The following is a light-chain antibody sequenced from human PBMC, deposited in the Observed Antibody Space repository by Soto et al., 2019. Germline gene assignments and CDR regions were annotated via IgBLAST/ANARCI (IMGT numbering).Light chain of an antibody. J-gene: IGKJ3*01. CDR3: QQYYSYPPA. V-gene: IGKV1-8*01. CDR2: AAS. CDR1: QGISSY. Sequence: AIRMTQSPSSLSASTGDRVTITCRASQGISSYFAWYQQKPGKAPKLLIYAASTLQSGVPSRFSGSGSGTDFTLTISCLQPEDFATYYCQQYYSYPPAFGPGTKVDIK.